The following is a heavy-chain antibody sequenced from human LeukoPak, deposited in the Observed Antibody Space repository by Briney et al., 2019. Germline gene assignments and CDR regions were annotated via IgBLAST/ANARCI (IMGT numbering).Heavy chain of an antibody. V-gene: IGHV4-34*01. CDR1: GGSFSGYY. J-gene: IGHJ4*02. CDR3: VRHFTVTTHFDY. D-gene: IGHD4-11*01. Sequence: PETLSLTCALYGGSFSGYYWTWIRQPPGKGLELIGEISHSGSTNYNPSLKSRVTISVDTSKNQFSLKLSSVTAADTAVYYCVRHFTVTTHFDYWGQGTLVTVSS. CDR2: ISHSGST.